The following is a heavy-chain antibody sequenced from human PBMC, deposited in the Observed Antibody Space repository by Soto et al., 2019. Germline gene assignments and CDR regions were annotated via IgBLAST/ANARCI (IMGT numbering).Heavy chain of an antibody. J-gene: IGHJ4*02. CDR1: GFTVNTNF. CDR2: LYSGGST. Sequence: EVQLVESGGDLIQPGGSLRLSCAASGFTVNTNFMSWVRQAPGKGLEWVSVLYSGGSTYYADSVKGRFTISRDNSKNTLYLQMNGLRAEDTAVYYCASSRVTMPRFDYWGQGTLVTVSS. V-gene: IGHV3-53*01. CDR3: ASSRVTMPRFDY. D-gene: IGHD3-10*01.